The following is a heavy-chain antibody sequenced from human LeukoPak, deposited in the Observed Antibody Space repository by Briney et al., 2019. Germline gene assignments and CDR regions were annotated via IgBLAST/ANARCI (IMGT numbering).Heavy chain of an antibody. Sequence: GESLKISCKGSGYSFTSYWIGWVRQMPGKGLEWMGIIYPGDSDTRYIPSFQGQVTISADKSISTAYLQCSSLNASDTAMYYCARPSGYGITGTTPLGYWGQGTLVTVSS. D-gene: IGHD1-7*01. V-gene: IGHV5-51*01. CDR3: ARPSGYGITGTTPLGY. CDR1: GYSFTSYW. CDR2: IYPGDSDT. J-gene: IGHJ4*02.